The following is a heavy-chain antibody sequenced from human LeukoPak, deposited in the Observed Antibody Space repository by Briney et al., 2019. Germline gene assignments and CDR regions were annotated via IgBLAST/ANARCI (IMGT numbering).Heavy chain of an antibody. Sequence: PSETLSLTCTVSGGSLSSYYWSWIRQPPGKGLEWIRYIYYSGSTNYNPSLKSRLTISVDTSKNQFSLKRRAVTAADTPGFYLASARTGMVRGVMGWYFYLWGRRILVTASS. D-gene: IGHD3-10*01. V-gene: IGHV4-59*08. CDR2: IYYSGST. CDR3: ASARTGMVRGVMGWYFYL. CDR1: GGSLSSYY. J-gene: IGHJ2*01.